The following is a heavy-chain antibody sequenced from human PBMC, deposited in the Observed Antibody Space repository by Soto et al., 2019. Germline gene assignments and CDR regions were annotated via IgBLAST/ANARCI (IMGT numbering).Heavy chain of an antibody. Sequence: SQTPSFTCAISGDSVSSNSAAWNWITQSPSRGLEWLGRTYYRSKWYNDYAVSVKSRITINPDTSKNQFSLQLNSVTPEDTAVYYCARDTCNWNDCFDPWGQGTLVTVSS. V-gene: IGHV6-1*01. J-gene: IGHJ5*02. D-gene: IGHD1-20*01. CDR3: ARDTCNWNDCFDP. CDR1: GDSVSSNSAA. CDR2: TYYRSKWYN.